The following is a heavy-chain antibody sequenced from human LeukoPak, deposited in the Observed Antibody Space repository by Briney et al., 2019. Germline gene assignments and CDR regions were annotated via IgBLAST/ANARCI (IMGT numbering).Heavy chain of an antibody. D-gene: IGHD2-2*01. CDR3: ALLGYSSSWNNF. CDR2: IYYSGTT. V-gene: IGHV4-59*11. J-gene: IGHJ4*02. CDR1: RGSINRHY. Sequence: PSETLSLTCTVSRGSINRHYWSWMRQPPGKGPEWIGYIYYSGTTSYNPSLKSRVTISADTSKNQFSLNLTSVITADKGVYYCALLGYSSSWNNFWGQGTLVTVSS.